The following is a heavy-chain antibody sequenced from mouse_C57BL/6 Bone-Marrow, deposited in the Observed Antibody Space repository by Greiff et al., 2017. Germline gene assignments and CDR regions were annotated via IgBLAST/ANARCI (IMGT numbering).Heavy chain of an antibody. Sequence: EVQLVESGGGLVKPGGSLKLSCAASGFTFSDYGMHWVRQAPEKGLAWVAYISSCSSTIYYADTVKGRFTISRDNAKNTLFLHMTSLRSEDTAMYYCARRVLYAWDYWGQGTAVTVSS. J-gene: IGHJ4*01. CDR1: GFTFSDYG. D-gene: IGHD1-1*01. CDR3: ARRVLYAWDY. V-gene: IGHV5-17*01. CDR2: ISSCSSTI.